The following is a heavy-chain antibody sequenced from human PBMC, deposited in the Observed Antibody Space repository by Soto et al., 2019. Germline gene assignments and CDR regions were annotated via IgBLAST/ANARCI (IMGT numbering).Heavy chain of an antibody. CDR3: ARAHISSEISMPQTFHH. Sequence: PGGSLRLSCAASGFTFSSYEMNWVRQAPGKGLEWVSYISSSGSTIYYADSVKGRFTISRDNAKNSLYLQMNSLRAEDTAVYYCARAHISSEISMPQTFHHWGPGTLVTVS. J-gene: IGHJ1*01. V-gene: IGHV3-48*03. CDR1: GFTFSSYE. CDR2: ISSSGSTI. D-gene: IGHD2-2*01.